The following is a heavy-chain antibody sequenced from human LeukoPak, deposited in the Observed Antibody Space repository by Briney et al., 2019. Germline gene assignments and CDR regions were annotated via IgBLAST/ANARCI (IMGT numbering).Heavy chain of an antibody. CDR3: AKAEALDDTPLGY. D-gene: IGHD3-22*01. CDR2: INYSGST. J-gene: IGHJ4*02. V-gene: IGHV4-39*07. CDR1: GDSISSRSYY. Sequence: SETLSLTCTVSGDSISSRSYYWGWIRQPPGKGLEWIGSINYSGSTYYNPSLKSRVTILVDRSKNQFSLKLSSVTAADTAVYYCAKAEALDDTPLGYWGQGALVTVSS.